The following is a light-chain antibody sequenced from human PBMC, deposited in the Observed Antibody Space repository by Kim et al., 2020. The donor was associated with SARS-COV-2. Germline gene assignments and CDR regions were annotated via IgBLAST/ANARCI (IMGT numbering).Light chain of an antibody. CDR1: QSINNY. CDR2: GAS. J-gene: IGKJ1*01. CDR3: QQSQSTPRT. Sequence: DIQMTQYPSSLSASVGDRVTITCRASQSINNYLYWYQQKPGKAPDLLIYGASNLQRGVPPRFSGRGSGTDFTLTISNLQPEDFAIYYCQQSQSTPRTFGQGTKVDIK. V-gene: IGKV1-39*01.